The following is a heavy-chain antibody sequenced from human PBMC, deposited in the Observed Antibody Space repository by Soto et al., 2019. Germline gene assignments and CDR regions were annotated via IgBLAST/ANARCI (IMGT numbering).Heavy chain of an antibody. Sequence: VQLVESGGGLVKPGGSLRLSCAASGFTFSSYAISWVRQAPGQGLEWMGGIIPIFGTANYAQKFQGRVTITADESTSTAYMELSSLRSEDTAVYYCARVNNVGELLYFDYWGQGTLVTVSS. CDR3: ARVNNVGELLYFDY. CDR2: IIPIFGTA. V-gene: IGHV1-69*01. CDR1: GFTFSSYA. J-gene: IGHJ4*02. D-gene: IGHD1-26*01.